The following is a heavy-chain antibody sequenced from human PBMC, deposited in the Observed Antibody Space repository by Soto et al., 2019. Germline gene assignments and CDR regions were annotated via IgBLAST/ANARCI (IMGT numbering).Heavy chain of an antibody. V-gene: IGHV4-39*01. D-gene: IGHD3-16*01. Sequence: QLQLQESGPGLVKPSETLSLTCTVSRGSIQSSTYYWGWIRQPPGKGLEWIGTVYYNGSPYFNPSLNSRLTLSADPSQNQFSLRLASVTAADTAVYFCARQTYLTYFDIWGQGTMVTVSS. CDR3: ARQTYLTYFDI. CDR2: VYYNGSP. J-gene: IGHJ3*02. CDR1: RGSIQSSTYY.